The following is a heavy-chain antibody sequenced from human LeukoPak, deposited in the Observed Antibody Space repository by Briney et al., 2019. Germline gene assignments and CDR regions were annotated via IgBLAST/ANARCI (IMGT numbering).Heavy chain of an antibody. Sequence: PGGSLRLSCAASGFTFSSYGIHWVRQAPGKGLEWVAFIRYDGSNKYYADSVKGRFTISRDNAKNSLYLQMNSLRAEDTAVYYCARSNDRYSSSWYPDYYYYYMDVWGKGTTVTISS. CDR1: GFTFSSYG. V-gene: IGHV3-30*02. CDR2: IRYDGSNK. D-gene: IGHD6-13*01. CDR3: ARSNDRYSSSWYPDYYYYYMDV. J-gene: IGHJ6*03.